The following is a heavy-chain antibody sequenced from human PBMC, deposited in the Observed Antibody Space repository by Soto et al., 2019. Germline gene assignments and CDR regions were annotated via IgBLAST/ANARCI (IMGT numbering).Heavy chain of an antibody. Sequence: SETLSLTCTVSGGSISSYYWSWIRQPPGKGLEWIGYIYYSGSTNYNPSLKSRVTISVDTSKNQFSLKPSSVTAADTAVYYCARDPTDYYDSSATLDAFDIWGQGTMVTVSS. CDR3: ARDPTDYYDSSATLDAFDI. CDR2: IYYSGST. J-gene: IGHJ3*02. V-gene: IGHV4-59*01. CDR1: GGSISSYY. D-gene: IGHD3-22*01.